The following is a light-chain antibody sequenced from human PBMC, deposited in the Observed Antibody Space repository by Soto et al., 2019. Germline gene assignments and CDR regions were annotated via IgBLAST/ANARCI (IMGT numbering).Light chain of an antibody. Sequence: QSVLTQRPSASGTPGQRVTISCSGSSSNIGSNTVNWYQQLPGTAPKLLIYSNNQRPSGVPDRFSGSKSGTSASLAISGLQSEDEADYYCAAWDASLNGWVFGGGTKVTVL. J-gene: IGLJ3*02. V-gene: IGLV1-44*01. CDR2: SNN. CDR3: AAWDASLNGWV. CDR1: SSNIGSNT.